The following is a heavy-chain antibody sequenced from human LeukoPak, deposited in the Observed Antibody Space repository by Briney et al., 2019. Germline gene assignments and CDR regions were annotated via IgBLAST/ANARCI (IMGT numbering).Heavy chain of an antibody. J-gene: IGHJ4*02. CDR2: ISSSSSTI. Sequence: AGGSLRLSCAASGFTFSSYSMNWVRQAPGKWLEWVSYISSSSSTIYYADSVKGRFTISRDNAKNSLYLQMNSLRAEDTAVYYCARARALTDYWGQGTLVTVSS. V-gene: IGHV3-48*01. D-gene: IGHD1-26*01. CDR3: ARARALTDY. CDR1: GFTFSSYS.